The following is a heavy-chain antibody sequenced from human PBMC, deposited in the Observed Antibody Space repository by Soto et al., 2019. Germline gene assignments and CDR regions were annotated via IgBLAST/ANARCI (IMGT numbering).Heavy chain of an antibody. Sequence: GSLRLSCAASGFTFSSHAMSWVRQAPGKGLEWVSAISGSGGSTYYADSVKGRFTISRDNSKNTLYLQMNSLRAEDTAVYYCAKQRSPPWYYFDYWGQGTLVTVSS. D-gene: IGHD2-8*01. V-gene: IGHV3-23*01. CDR1: GFTFSSHA. CDR3: AKQRSPPWYYFDY. CDR2: ISGSGGST. J-gene: IGHJ4*02.